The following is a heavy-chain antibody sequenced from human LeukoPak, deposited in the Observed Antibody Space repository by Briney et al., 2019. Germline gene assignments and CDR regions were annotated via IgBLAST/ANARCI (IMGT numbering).Heavy chain of an antibody. CDR1: GFTFSSYA. J-gene: IGHJ4*02. CDR2: ISGSGGST. D-gene: IGHD5-12*01. CDR3: ARVTSLYQRDGYNYVSFYHIDY. V-gene: IGHV3-23*01. Sequence: GGSLRLSCAASGFTFSSYAMSWVRRAPGKGLEWVSAISGSGGSTYYADSVKGRFTISRDNSKNTLYLQMNSLRAEDTAVYYCARVTSLYQRDGYNYVSFYHIDYWGQGTLVTVSS.